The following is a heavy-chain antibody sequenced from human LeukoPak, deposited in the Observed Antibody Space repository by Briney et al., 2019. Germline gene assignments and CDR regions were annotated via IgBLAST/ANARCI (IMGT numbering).Heavy chain of an antibody. CDR1: GYTFTSYG. CDR2: ISAYNGNT. D-gene: IGHD3-16*01. CDR3: ARVRHYALFDY. Sequence: ASVKVSCKASGYTFTSYGISWVRQAHGQGLEWMGWISAYNGNTNYAKKLQGRVTMTTETSTSTAYMELRSLRSDDTAVYYCARVRHYALFDYWGQGTLVTVSS. J-gene: IGHJ4*02. V-gene: IGHV1-18*01.